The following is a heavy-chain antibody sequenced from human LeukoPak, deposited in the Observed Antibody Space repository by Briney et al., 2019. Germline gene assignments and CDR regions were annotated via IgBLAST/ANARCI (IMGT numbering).Heavy chain of an antibody. CDR2: IKEDGSER. CDR3: ARDLGYCTNGVRHTRFDY. Sequence: GGSLRLSCAASGFTFSSYWMHWVRQAPGKGLEWVASIKEDGSERQYVDSVKGRFSISRDNTKGSLFLQLNSLRAEDTAVYYCARDLGYCTNGVRHTRFDYWGQGTLVAVSS. J-gene: IGHJ4*02. CDR1: GFTFSSYW. D-gene: IGHD2-8*01. V-gene: IGHV3-7*03.